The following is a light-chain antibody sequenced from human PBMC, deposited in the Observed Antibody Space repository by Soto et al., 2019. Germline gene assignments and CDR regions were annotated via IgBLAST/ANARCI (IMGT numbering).Light chain of an antibody. J-gene: IGLJ1*01. V-gene: IGLV2-14*01. CDR3: ISYTSDDGRCV. CDR1: NSDVGIYDF. CDR2: EVS. Sequence: QSALTQPASVSGTPGQSITISCTGSNSDVGIYDFVSWYQHHPGRAPKLIVSEVSHRPSGVSNRFSGSKSGNTASLTISGLQSEDEADYYCISYTSDDGRCVFGTGTKVTVL.